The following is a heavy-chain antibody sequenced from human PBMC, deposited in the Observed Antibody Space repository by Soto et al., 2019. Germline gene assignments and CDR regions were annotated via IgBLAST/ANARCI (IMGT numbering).Heavy chain of an antibody. D-gene: IGHD2-15*01. Sequence: ASVKVSCKASGYTLTSYYMHWVRQAPGQGLEWMGIINPSGGSTSYAQKFQGRVTMTRDTSTSTVYMELSSLRSEDTAVYYCARGSGLGYCSGGSCYRRRTNFDYWGQGTLVTVSS. J-gene: IGHJ4*02. CDR2: INPSGGST. V-gene: IGHV1-46*01. CDR3: ARGSGLGYCSGGSCYRRRTNFDY. CDR1: GYTLTSYY.